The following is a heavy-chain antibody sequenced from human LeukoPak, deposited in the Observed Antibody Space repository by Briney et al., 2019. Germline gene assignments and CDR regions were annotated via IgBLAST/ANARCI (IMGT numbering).Heavy chain of an antibody. Sequence: ASVKVSCKASGYTFTSYAMNWVRQAPGQGLEWMGWINTNTGNPTYAQGFTGRFVFSLDTSVSTAYPQISSLKAEDTAVYYCARVRWLPNYYYYYMDVWGKGTTVTVSS. CDR3: ARVRWLPNYYYYYMDV. J-gene: IGHJ6*03. V-gene: IGHV7-4-1*02. CDR2: INTNTGNP. CDR1: GYTFTSYA. D-gene: IGHD5-12*01.